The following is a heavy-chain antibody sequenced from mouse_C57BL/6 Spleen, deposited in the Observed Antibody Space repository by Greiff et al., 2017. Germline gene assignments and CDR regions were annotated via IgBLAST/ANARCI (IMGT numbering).Heavy chain of an antibody. Sequence: QVQLQQPGAELVKPGASVKMSCKASGYTFTSHWITWVKQRPGQGLEWIGDIYPGSGSTNYNEKFKSKATLTVDTSSSTAYMQLSSLTSEDSAVYYCAREGDWEVSDYWGQGTTLTVSS. CDR2: IYPGSGST. V-gene: IGHV1-55*01. CDR3: AREGDWEVSDY. CDR1: GYTFTSHW. D-gene: IGHD4-1*01. J-gene: IGHJ2*01.